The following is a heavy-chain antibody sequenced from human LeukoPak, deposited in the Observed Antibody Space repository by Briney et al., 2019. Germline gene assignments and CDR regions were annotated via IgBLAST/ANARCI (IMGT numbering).Heavy chain of an antibody. Sequence: GGSLRLSCAASGFTFSDYYMSWIRQAPGKGLEWVSYISSSGSTIYYADSVKGRFTISRDNAKNSLYLQMNSLRAEDTAVYYCARGRGHYDSSGLGNAFDIWGQGTMVTVSS. V-gene: IGHV3-11*04. D-gene: IGHD3-22*01. CDR3: ARGRGHYDSSGLGNAFDI. J-gene: IGHJ3*02. CDR1: GFTFSDYY. CDR2: ISSSGSTI.